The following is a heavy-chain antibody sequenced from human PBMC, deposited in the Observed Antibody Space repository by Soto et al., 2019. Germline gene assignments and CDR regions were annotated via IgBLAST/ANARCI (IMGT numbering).Heavy chain of an antibody. CDR3: AKDGSHNFAY. CDR2: MSYDGSNE. J-gene: IGHJ4*02. D-gene: IGHD1-26*01. Sequence: QVQLVESGGGVVQPGRSLRLSCAASGFTFSHYAMHWVRQAPGKGLEWVALMSYDGSNEYYADSVKGRFTISRDNSKNTLHRIMNCLGAEDTAVYYCAKDGSHNFAYWGKGTLATVPS. V-gene: IGHV3-30*18. CDR1: GFTFSHYA.